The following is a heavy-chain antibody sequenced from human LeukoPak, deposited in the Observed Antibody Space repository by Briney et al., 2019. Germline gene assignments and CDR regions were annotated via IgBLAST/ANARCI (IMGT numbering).Heavy chain of an antibody. D-gene: IGHD4-23*01. V-gene: IGHV4-38-2*02. CDR3: ARAPNAGGNGAFDI. CDR2: IYSGST. J-gene: IGHJ3*02. CDR1: GYSISSGYY. Sequence: SETLSLTCIVSGYSISSGYYWGWIRQPPGKGLEWIGSIYSGSTYYNPSLKSRVTISVDPSKNQFSLKLSSVTAADTAVYYCARAPNAGGNGAFDIWGQGTMVTVSS.